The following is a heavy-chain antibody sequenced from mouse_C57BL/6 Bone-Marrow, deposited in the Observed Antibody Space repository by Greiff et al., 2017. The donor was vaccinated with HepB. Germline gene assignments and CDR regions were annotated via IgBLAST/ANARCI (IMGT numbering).Heavy chain of an antibody. Sequence: EVKLQESGPGMVKPSQSLSLTCTVTGYSITSGYDWHWIRHFPGNKLEWMGYISYSGSTNYNPSLKSRISITHDTSKNHFFLKLNSVTTEDTATYYCAREGNGSSSAWFAYWGQGTLVTVSA. J-gene: IGHJ3*01. CDR3: AREGNGSSSAWFAY. V-gene: IGHV3-1*01. CDR2: ISYSGST. CDR1: GYSITSGYD. D-gene: IGHD1-1*01.